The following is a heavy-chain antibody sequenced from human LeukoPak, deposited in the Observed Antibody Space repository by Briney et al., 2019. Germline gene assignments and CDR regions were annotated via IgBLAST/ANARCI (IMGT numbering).Heavy chain of an antibody. CDR3: ARGVGEMVDY. CDR2: IIPILGIA. V-gene: IGHV1-69*04. D-gene: IGHD2-8*01. Sequence: ASMKVSCKASGGTFSSYAISWVRQAPGQGLEWMGRIIPILGIANYAQKFQGRVTITADKSTSTAYMELSSLRSEDTAVYYCARGVGEMVDYWGQGTLVTVSS. J-gene: IGHJ4*02. CDR1: GGTFSSYA.